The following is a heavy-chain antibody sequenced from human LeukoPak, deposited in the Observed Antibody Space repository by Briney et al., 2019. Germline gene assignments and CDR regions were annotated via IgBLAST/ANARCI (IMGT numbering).Heavy chain of an antibody. V-gene: IGHV3-30*04. CDR3: ARESLGSYGALFDF. Sequence: GGSLRLSCVASGFTSSRYSMHWVRQAPGKGLEWVAMISFDGSKKYYADSVKGRFTISRDNSQNTVFLQMDSLRSDDTSLYFCARESLGSYGALFDFWGHGTTVTVSS. J-gene: IGHJ3*01. D-gene: IGHD3-16*01. CDR2: ISFDGSKK. CDR1: GFTSSRYS.